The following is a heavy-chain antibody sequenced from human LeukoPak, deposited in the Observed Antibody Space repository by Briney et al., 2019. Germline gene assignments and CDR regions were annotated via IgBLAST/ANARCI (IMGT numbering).Heavy chain of an antibody. V-gene: IGHV3-33*06. D-gene: IGHD3-22*01. J-gene: IGHJ4*02. CDR3: AKRYYYDSSGSCFDY. Sequence: GGSLRLSCAASGFTFSSYGMHWVRQAPGKGLEWVAVIWYDGSNKYHADSVKGRFTISRDNSKNTLYLQMNSLRAEDTAVYFCAKRYYYDSSGSCFDYWGQGTLVTVSS. CDR1: GFTFSSYG. CDR2: IWYDGSNK.